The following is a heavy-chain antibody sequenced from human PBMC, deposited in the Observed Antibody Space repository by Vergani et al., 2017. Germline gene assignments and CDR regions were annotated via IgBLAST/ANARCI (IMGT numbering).Heavy chain of an antibody. J-gene: IGHJ6*03. CDR1: GGSISSYY. V-gene: IGHV4-59*01. CDR3: ARDNYDILTGDYTDYYYYYMDV. D-gene: IGHD3-9*01. Sequence: QVQLQESGPGLVKPSETLSLTCTVSGGSISSYYWSWIRQPPGKGLEWIGSIYYSGSTYYNPSLKSRVTMSVDTSKNRFSLKLSSVTAADTAVYYCARDNYDILTGDYTDYYYYYMDVWGKGTTVTVSS. CDR2: IYYSGST.